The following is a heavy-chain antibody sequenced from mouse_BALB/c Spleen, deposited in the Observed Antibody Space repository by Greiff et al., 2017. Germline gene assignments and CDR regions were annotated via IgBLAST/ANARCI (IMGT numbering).Heavy chain of an antibody. V-gene: IGHV5-12-1*01. CDR2: ISSGGGTT. Sequence: DVHLVESGGGLVKPGGSLKLSCAASGFAFSSYDMSWVRQTPEKRLEWVAYISSGGGTTYYPDTVKGRFTISRDNAKNTLYLQMSSLKSEDTAMYYCARQVYYGNYGAMDYWGQGTSVTVSS. CDR1: GFAFSSYD. CDR3: ARQVYYGNYGAMDY. J-gene: IGHJ4*01. D-gene: IGHD2-1*01.